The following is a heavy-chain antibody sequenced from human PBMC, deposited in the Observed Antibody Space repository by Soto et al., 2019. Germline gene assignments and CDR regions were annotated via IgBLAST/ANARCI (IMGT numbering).Heavy chain of an antibody. D-gene: IGHD2-21*02. Sequence: SEPLSLTCTGSGGAISGYYWRWIRQPPGEGLEWIGYKYNTGSTVYNPSFKSRITISVDTSKNQFSLKLNSVTAADTAVYYCARDLWGYCGTDCYPLDVWGQGTTVTV. CDR3: ARDLWGYCGTDCYPLDV. CDR2: KYNTGST. J-gene: IGHJ6*02. V-gene: IGHV4-59*01. CDR1: GGAISGYY.